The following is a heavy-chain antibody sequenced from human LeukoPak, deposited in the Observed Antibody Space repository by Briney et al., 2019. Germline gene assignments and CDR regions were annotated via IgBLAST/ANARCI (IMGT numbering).Heavy chain of an antibody. V-gene: IGHV3-74*01. CDR2: INSDGSSR. D-gene: IGHD4-17*01. Sequence: PGGSLRLSCAASGFTFSSYWMHWVRQAPGKGLVWVSSINSDGSSRSYAGSVKGRFTISRDNAKNTLHLQMNSLRVEDTAVYYCASSTVTTLDGTDVWGQGTTVTVSS. CDR1: GFTFSSYW. CDR3: ASSTVTTLDGTDV. J-gene: IGHJ6*02.